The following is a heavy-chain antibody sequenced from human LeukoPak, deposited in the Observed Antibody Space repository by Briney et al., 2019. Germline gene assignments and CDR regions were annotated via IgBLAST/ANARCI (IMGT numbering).Heavy chain of an antibody. D-gene: IGHD2-2*01. CDR1: GLTFSSYR. J-gene: IGHJ4*02. CDR2: IKQDGSEK. CDR3: AKEGYCSSTSCSGVDY. V-gene: IGHV3-7*01. Sequence: PGGSLRLSCAASGLTFSSYRMSLVRQAPGKGLEWVANIKQDGSEKYYVDSVKGRFTISRDNAKNSLYLQMNSLRAEDTAAYYCAKEGYCSSTSCSGVDYWGQGTLVTVSS.